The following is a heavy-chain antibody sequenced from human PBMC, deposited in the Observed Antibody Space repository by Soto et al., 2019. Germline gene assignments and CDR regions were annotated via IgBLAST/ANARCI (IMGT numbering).Heavy chain of an antibody. D-gene: IGHD3-10*01. CDR2: LSYYERDK. J-gene: IGHJ4*02. V-gene: IGHV3-30*03. CDR3: AREGSGDAYNAGGTMDY. CDR1: GFSFSSYV. Sequence: QVQLVESGGGVVQPGRSLRLSCGTSGFSFSSYVLHWVRQAPGKGLEWVAVLSYYERDKYYADSVKGRFTISRDNSKNTLYLQMNSLRAEDTTVYYCAREGSGDAYNAGGTMDYWGQGTLVTVSS.